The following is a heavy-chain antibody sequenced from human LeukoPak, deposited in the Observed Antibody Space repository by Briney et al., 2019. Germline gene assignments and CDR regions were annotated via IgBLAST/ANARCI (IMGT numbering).Heavy chain of an antibody. CDR1: GFTFDDYA. CDR3: AKVPKARLQYTYMDV. Sequence: PGGSLRLSCAASGFTFDDYAMHWVRQAPGKGLEWVSGISWNSGSIGYADSVKGRFTISRDNAKNSLYLQMNSLRAEDTALYYCAKVPKARLQYTYMDVWGKGTTVTVSS. J-gene: IGHJ6*03. D-gene: IGHD4-11*01. V-gene: IGHV3-9*01. CDR2: ISWNSGSI.